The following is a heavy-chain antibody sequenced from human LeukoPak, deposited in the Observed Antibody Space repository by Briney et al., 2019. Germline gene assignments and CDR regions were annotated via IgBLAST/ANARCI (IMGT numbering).Heavy chain of an antibody. D-gene: IGHD2-21*02. J-gene: IGHJ3*02. CDR2: IKQDGSEK. Sequence: PGGSLRLSCAASGFTVSSNYMSWVRQAPGKGLEWVANIKQDGSEKYYVDSVKGRFTISRDNAKNSLYLQMNSLRAEDTAVYYCARMDGGILLFSDAFDIWGQGTMVTVSS. V-gene: IGHV3-7*01. CDR1: GFTVSSNY. CDR3: ARMDGGILLFSDAFDI.